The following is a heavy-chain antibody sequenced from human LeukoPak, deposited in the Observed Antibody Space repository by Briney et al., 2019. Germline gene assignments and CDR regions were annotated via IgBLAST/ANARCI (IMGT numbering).Heavy chain of an antibody. D-gene: IGHD3-10*01. CDR2: INHSGST. CDR1: GGSFSGYY. V-gene: IGHV4-34*01. Sequence: SETLSLTCAVYGGSFSGYYWSWIRQPPGKGLEWIGEINHSGSTNYNPSLKSRVTISVDASKNQFSLKLSSVTAADTAVYYCARGVTMVRGVISNYFDYWGQGTLVTVSS. CDR3: ARGVTMVRGVISNYFDY. J-gene: IGHJ4*02.